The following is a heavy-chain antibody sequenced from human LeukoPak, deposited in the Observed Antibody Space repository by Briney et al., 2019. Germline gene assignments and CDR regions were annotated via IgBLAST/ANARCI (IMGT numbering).Heavy chain of an antibody. CDR2: ISAYNGNT. V-gene: IGHV1-18*01. J-gene: IGHJ5*02. CDR3: ARNYDFWSGLHWFDP. Sequence: GASVKVSCKASGYTFTSYGISWVRQAPGQGLEWMGWISAYNGNTNYAQKLQGRVTMTRDMSTSTVYMELSSLRSEDTAVYYCARNYDFWSGLHWFDPWGQGTLVTVSS. CDR1: GYTFTSYG. D-gene: IGHD3-3*01.